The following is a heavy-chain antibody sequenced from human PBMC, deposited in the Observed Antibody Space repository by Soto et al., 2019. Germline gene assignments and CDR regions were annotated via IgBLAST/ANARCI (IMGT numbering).Heavy chain of an antibody. V-gene: IGHV3-11*01. Sequence: GGSLRLSCAASGFTFSDYYMSWIRQAPGKGLEWVSYISSSGSTIYYADSVKGRFTISRDNAKNSLYLQMNSLRAEDTAVYYCARDPRVVPAAMPSERIHYYYYYMDVWGKGTTVTVSS. D-gene: IGHD2-2*01. CDR1: GFTFSDYY. CDR3: ARDPRVVPAAMPSERIHYYYYYMDV. CDR2: ISSSGSTI. J-gene: IGHJ6*03.